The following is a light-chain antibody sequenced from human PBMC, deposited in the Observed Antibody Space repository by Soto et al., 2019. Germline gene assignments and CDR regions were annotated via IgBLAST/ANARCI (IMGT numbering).Light chain of an antibody. CDR3: RQYGSTPSYT. V-gene: IGKV3-20*01. Sequence: EIVLTQSPGTLSLSPGERATLSCRASQSVSSSSYFAWYQQQPGQAPRLLIYGASSRAAGIPDRFCGSGSATAFSLTISRLEPEDFAVYYCRQYGSTPSYTFGQGTKLEIK. CDR1: QSVSSSSY. J-gene: IGKJ2*01. CDR2: GAS.